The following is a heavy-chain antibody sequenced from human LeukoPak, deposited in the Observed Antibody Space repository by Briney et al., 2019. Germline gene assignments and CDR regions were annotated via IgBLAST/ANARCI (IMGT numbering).Heavy chain of an antibody. J-gene: IGHJ4*02. Sequence: ASVKVSCKASGCTFTGYYMHWVRQAPGQGLEWMGWINPNSGGTNYAQKFQGRVTMTRDTSISTAYMELSRLRSDDTAVYYCARDLYIVATMGSYYFDYWGQGTLVTVSS. V-gene: IGHV1-2*02. CDR1: GCTFTGYY. D-gene: IGHD5-12*01. CDR2: INPNSGGT. CDR3: ARDLYIVATMGSYYFDY.